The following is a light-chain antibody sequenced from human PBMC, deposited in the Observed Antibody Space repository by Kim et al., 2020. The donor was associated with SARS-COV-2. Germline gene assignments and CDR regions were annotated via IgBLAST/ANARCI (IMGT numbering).Light chain of an antibody. CDR1: SGHSSYA. J-gene: IGLJ1*01. CDR3: QNWGTSIYV. V-gene: IGLV4-69*01. CDR2: LNSDGSH. Sequence: QLVLTQSPSASASLGASVKLTCTLSSGHSSYAITWHQQQPEKGPRYLMKLNSDGSHSKGDGIPDRFSGSSSGAERYLTIASLQSEDEADYYCQNWGTSIYVFGTGTKLTVL.